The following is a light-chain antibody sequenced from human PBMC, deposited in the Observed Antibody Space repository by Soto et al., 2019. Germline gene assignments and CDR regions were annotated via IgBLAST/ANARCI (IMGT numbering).Light chain of an antibody. CDR2: AAS. CDR1: ESISSY. Sequence: DFQMTQSPSSLSASVGDRVTITCRASESISSYLNWYQQRPGRAPKLLIYAASSLQSGVPSRFSGSGSGTDFTLTISSLESEDFATYYCQQTYSVPWTFGQGTKVEIK. V-gene: IGKV1-39*01. CDR3: QQTYSVPWT. J-gene: IGKJ1*01.